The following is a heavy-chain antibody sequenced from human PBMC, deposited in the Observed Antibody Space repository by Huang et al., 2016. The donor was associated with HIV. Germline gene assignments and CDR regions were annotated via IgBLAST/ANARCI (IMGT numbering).Heavy chain of an antibody. J-gene: IGHJ4*02. CDR2: ISIGACT. Sequence: EVQLLESGGGPVQPGGSLRLSCAASGFAFSKNPMTWVRQPPGKGLELVSAISIGACTAYIDSVRGRFTISRDNSKNTLTLQMNSLRVEDTAIYYCVRGGAELTDWGQGTLVTVSS. V-gene: IGHV3-23*01. CDR3: VRGGAELTD. CDR1: GFAFSKNP. D-gene: IGHD1-7*01.